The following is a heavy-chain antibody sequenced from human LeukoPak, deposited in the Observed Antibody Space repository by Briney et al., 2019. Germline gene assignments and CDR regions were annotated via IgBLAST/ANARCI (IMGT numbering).Heavy chain of an antibody. J-gene: IGHJ4*02. CDR3: AKGGYDSSGYEDY. D-gene: IGHD3-22*01. Sequence: GGSLRLSCAASGFTFNNYGMHWVRQAPGKGLEWVAFIRYNGNNQYYADSVKGRFTISRDNSKNTLYLQMNSLKGDDTAVYYCAKGGYDSSGYEDYWGQGTLVTVSS. CDR1: GFTFNNYG. CDR2: IRYNGNNQ. V-gene: IGHV3-30*02.